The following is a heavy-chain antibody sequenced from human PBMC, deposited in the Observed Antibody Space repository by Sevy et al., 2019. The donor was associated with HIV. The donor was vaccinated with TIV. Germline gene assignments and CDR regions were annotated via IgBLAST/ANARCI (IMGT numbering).Heavy chain of an antibody. CDR1: GSSITSLY. CDR2: IYYNGHI. D-gene: IGHD1-26*01. J-gene: IGHJ4*02. Sequence: SETMSLTCTVSGSSITSLYWNWIRQPPGKGLEWIANIYYNGHINYNPSLKSRVTLSLDTSKNQFSLRLSSVTAADTAMYYCAGENAWGRGYSWGQGTLVTVSS. V-gene: IGHV4-59*08. CDR3: AGENAWGRGYS.